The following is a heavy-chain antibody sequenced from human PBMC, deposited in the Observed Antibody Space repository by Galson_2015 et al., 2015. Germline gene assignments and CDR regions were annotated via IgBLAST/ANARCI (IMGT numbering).Heavy chain of an antibody. CDR3: ARARPPGGGWFDP. D-gene: IGHD4-23*01. V-gene: IGHV1-3*01. J-gene: IGHJ5*02. Sequence: SVKVSCKASRYTFTSYAMHWVRQAPGQRLEWMGWINAGNGNTKYSQKFQGRVTITRDTSASTAYMELSSLRSEDTAVYYCARARPPGGGWFDPWGQGTLVTVSS. CDR1: RYTFTSYA. CDR2: INAGNGNT.